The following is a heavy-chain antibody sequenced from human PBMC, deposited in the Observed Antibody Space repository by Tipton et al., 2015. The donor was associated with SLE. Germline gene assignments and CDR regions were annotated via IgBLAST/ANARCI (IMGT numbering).Heavy chain of an antibody. CDR1: GGSMSSSNW. J-gene: IGHJ6*03. Sequence: TLSLTCAVSGGSMSSSNWWSWLRQPPGKGLEWIGEIFHSGSTNYNPSLKSRVTISVDTSKNQFSLKLSSVTAADTAVYYCARSGSYPYYYYYMDVWGKGTTVTVSS. CDR2: IFHSGST. D-gene: IGHD1-26*01. CDR3: ARSGSYPYYYYYMDV. V-gene: IGHV4-4*02.